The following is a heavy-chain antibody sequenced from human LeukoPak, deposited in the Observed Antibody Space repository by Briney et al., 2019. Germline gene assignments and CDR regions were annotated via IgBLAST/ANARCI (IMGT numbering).Heavy chain of an antibody. J-gene: IGHJ6*03. CDR3: ARPYGDYYYYYYMDV. CDR1: GFTFSSYA. D-gene: IGHD4-17*01. V-gene: IGHV3-30*04. CDR2: ISYDGSNK. Sequence: PGRSLRLSCAASGFTFSSYAMHWVRQAPDKGLEWVAVISYDGSNKYYADSVKGRFTISRDNSKNTLYLQMNSLRAEDTAVYYCARPYGDYYYYYYMDVWGKGTTVTVSS.